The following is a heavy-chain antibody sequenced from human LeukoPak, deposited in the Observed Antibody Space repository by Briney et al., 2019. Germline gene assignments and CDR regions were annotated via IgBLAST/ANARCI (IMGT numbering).Heavy chain of an antibody. CDR3: AKDRYYGSGSDLDY. CDR2: ISGSDGSGGRT. CDR1: GFTLSSYA. V-gene: IGHV3-23*01. D-gene: IGHD3-10*01. Sequence: GGSLRLSCAASGFTLSSYAMSWVRQGPGKGLEWVPGISGSDGSGGRTYYADSVKGRFIISRHNSKNTLYLQMNSLRAEDTAVYYCAKDRYYGSGSDLDYWGQGTLVTVSS. J-gene: IGHJ4*02.